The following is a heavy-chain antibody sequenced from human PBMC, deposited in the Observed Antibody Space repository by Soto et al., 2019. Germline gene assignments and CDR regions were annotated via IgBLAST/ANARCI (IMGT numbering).Heavy chain of an antibody. V-gene: IGHV5-10-1*01. D-gene: IGHD5-12*01. Sequence: EVQLVQSGAEVKKPGESLRISCQGSGYSFTNYWISWVRQMPGKGLEWMGRIDPSDAYTNYTPSFQGHDTISADYFINTGLPQLSSLRASDTAMSYCARHVPHPGGWPRPEPPYWYFDPWGRGTLVTVSS. CDR1: GYSFTNYW. CDR2: IDPSDAYT. CDR3: ARHVPHPGGWPRPEPPYWYFDP. J-gene: IGHJ2*01.